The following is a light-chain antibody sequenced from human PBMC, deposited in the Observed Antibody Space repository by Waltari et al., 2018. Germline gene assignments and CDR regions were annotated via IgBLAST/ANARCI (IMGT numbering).Light chain of an antibody. CDR3: AAWDDSLKNWV. CDR2: KNY. J-gene: IGLJ3*02. CDR1: SPIIESSF. V-gene: IGLV1-47*01. Sequence: QSVLTHPPSASGTPVSWVTLSSSGSSPIIESSFVFWYQQLPGTGHKLLIYKNYQRPSGVPDRISGSKSGTSASLAISGLRSEDEADYYCAAWDDSLKNWVFGGGTKLTVL.